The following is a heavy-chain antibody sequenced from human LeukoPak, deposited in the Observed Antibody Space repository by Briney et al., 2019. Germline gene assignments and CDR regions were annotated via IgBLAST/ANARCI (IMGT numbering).Heavy chain of an antibody. CDR1: GFTFSIHN. V-gene: IGHV3-21*01. J-gene: IGHJ6*03. CDR2: ISYSSTYI. D-gene: IGHD6-13*01. CDR3: ARVLSNFYYMDV. Sequence: PGGSLRLSCAASGFTFSIHNMDWVRQAPGKGLEWVSSISYSSTYIYSADSVKGRFTISRDNAKNSLYLQMNSLRAEDTAVYYCARVLSNFYYMDVWGKGTTVTVSS.